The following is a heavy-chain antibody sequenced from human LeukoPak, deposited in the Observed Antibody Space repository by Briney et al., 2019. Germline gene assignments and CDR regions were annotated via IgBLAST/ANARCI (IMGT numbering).Heavy chain of an antibody. V-gene: IGHV1-46*01. D-gene: IGHD5-18*01. CDR3: ARSGYSYGLYYYYMDV. CDR1: GYTFTSYY. CDR2: INPSGGST. J-gene: IGHJ6*03. Sequence: RASVKVSCKASGYTFTSYYMHWVRQAPGQGLEWMGIINPSGGSTSYAQKFQGRVTMTRDTSTSTAYMELSSLRSEDTAVYYCARSGYSYGLYYYYMDVWGKGTTVTVSS.